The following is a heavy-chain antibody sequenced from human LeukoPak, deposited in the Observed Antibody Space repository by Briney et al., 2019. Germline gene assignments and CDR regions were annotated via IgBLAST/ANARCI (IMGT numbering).Heavy chain of an antibody. Sequence: SETLSLTCTVSGGSISSSSYYWGWIRQPPGKGLEWIGSIYYSGSTYYNPSLKSRVTISVDTSKNQFSLKLSSVTAADTAVYYCARGSGVGGSYYWYYYYYMDVWGKGTTVTVSS. J-gene: IGHJ6*03. CDR1: GGSISSSSYY. D-gene: IGHD1-26*01. CDR3: ARGSGVGGSYYWYYYYYMDV. V-gene: IGHV4-39*07. CDR2: IYYSGST.